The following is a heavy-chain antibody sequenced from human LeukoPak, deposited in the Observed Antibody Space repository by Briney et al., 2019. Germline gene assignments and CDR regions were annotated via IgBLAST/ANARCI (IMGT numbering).Heavy chain of an antibody. J-gene: IGHJ4*02. CDR1: GGSFSGYY. D-gene: IGHD6-6*01. Sequence: SETLSLTCAVYGGSFSGYYWSWIRQPAGKGLEWIGRIYTSGSTNYNPSLKSRVTMSVDTSKNQFFLKLSSVTAADTAVYYCARVSSSGGMRYFDYWGQGTLVTVSS. CDR2: IYTSGST. V-gene: IGHV4-59*10. CDR3: ARVSSSGGMRYFDY.